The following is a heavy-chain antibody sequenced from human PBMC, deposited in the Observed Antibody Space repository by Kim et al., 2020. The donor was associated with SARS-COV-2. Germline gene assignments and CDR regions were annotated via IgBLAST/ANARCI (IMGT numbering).Heavy chain of an antibody. CDR2: LGGGGEST. V-gene: IGHV3-23*01. CDR3: AKLKTMHQGVNYFDS. Sequence: GGSLRLSCEASGFSFSRQAMTWVRQAPGKGLEWVSALGGGGESTYYADSVRGRFTISRDISTNTLYLHMSSLRGEDTAIYYCAKLKTMHQGVNYFDSWGQGTLVTVSA. J-gene: IGHJ4*02. CDR1: GFSFSRQA. D-gene: IGHD3-10*01.